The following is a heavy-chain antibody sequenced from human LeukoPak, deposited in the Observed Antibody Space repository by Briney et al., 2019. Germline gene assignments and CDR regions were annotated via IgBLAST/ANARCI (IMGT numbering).Heavy chain of an antibody. V-gene: IGHV1-2*04. J-gene: IGHJ4*02. CDR3: ARGLGVIMTPDY. CDR1: GYTFTGYY. CDR2: INPNSGGT. D-gene: IGHD3-10*01. Sequence: ASVTVSCTASGYTFTGYYMHWVRQAPGQGLEWMGWINPNSGGTNYAQKFQGWVTMTRDTSISTAYMELSRLRSDDTAVYYCARGLGVIMTPDYWGQGTLVTVSS.